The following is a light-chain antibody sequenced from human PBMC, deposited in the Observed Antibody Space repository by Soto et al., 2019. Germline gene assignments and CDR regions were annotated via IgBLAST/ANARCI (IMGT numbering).Light chain of an antibody. Sequence: EIVMTQSPATLSVSPGERATLSCRASQSVSSNLAWYQQKPGQAPRLLIYHSSTRATGVPARFSGSGSGTDFTLTISSLQSEDFAVYYCQQYNFWPPYTFGQGTKLKI. CDR1: QSVSSN. CDR3: QQYNFWPPYT. J-gene: IGKJ2*01. CDR2: HSS. V-gene: IGKV3-15*01.